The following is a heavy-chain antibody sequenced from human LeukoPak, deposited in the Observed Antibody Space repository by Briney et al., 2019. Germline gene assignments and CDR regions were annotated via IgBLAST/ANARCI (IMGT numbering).Heavy chain of an antibody. CDR2: ISYDGSNK. D-gene: IGHD3-22*01. V-gene: IGHV3-30*18. CDR1: GFTSSSYG. CDR3: AKDTYYYDSSGYYPDY. Sequence: GGSLRLSCAASGFTSSSYGMHWVRQAPGKGLEWVAVISYDGSNKYYADSVKGRFTISRDNSKNTLYLQMNSLRAEDTAVYYCAKDTYYYDSSGYYPDYWGQGTLVTVSS. J-gene: IGHJ4*02.